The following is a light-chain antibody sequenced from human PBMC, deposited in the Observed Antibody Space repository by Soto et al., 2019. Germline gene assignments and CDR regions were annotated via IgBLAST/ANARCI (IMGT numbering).Light chain of an antibody. CDR3: QTWGTGIQV. CDR1: SGHSSYA. Sequence: QPVLTQSPSASASLGASVKLTCTLSSGHSSYAIAWHQQQPEKGPRYLMKLNSDGSHSKGDGIPDRLSGSSSGAERYLTISRLQSEDEADYYCQTWGTGIQVFGGGTQLTVL. V-gene: IGLV4-69*01. CDR2: LNSDGSH. J-gene: IGLJ2*01.